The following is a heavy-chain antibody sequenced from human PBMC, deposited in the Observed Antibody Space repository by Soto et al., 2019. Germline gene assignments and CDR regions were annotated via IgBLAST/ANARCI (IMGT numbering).Heavy chain of an antibody. V-gene: IGHV5-51*01. J-gene: IGHJ3*01. CDR1: GYSFTIYW. CDR2: IYPDDSDS. CDR3: ARQTHYGSSAKRGFDV. Sequence: GESLKISCNGSGYSFTIYWIGWVRQMPGKGLEWMGIIYPDDSDSRYSPSFQGQVTISADKSISTAYLQWSSLKASDTAMYYCARQTHYGSSAKRGFDVWGQGTMVTVSS. D-gene: IGHD3-22*01.